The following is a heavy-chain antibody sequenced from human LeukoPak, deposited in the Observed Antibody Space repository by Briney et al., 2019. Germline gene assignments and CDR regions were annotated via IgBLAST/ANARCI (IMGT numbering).Heavy chain of an antibody. CDR3: ARDFPSIYYDSSGYYLDY. V-gene: IGHV3-30*02. CDR1: GFSFSTYG. J-gene: IGHJ4*02. D-gene: IGHD3-22*01. Sequence: GGSLRLSCVASGFSFSTYGMHWVRQAPGKGLEWVAFIRHDGSSKYYADSVKGRFTISRDSSKNTLYLQMNSLRAEDTAVYYCARDFPSIYYDSSGYYLDYWGQGTLVTVSS. CDR2: IRHDGSSK.